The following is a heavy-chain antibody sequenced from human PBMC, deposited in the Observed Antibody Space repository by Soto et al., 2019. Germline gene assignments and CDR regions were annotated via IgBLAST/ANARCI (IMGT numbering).Heavy chain of an antibody. V-gene: IGHV3-23*04. J-gene: IGHJ4*02. CDR1: GFAFFSYS. CDR2: ASETARFT. CDR3: ARVGQLSASLYYFDF. Sequence: DVQLVESGGGVVQPGGSLRLSCAASGFAFFSYSMSWVRQAPGKGSEWVSFASETARFTYSADSVKGRFTISRDNSKDTVYLEMNSLRAEDTGVYFCARVGQLSASLYYFDFWGQGTLVTVSS. D-gene: IGHD1-1*01.